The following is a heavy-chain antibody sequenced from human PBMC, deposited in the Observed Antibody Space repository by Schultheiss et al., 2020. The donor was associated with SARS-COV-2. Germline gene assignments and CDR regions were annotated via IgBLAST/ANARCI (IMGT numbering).Heavy chain of an antibody. V-gene: IGHV4-31*03. J-gene: IGHJ5*02. D-gene: IGHD2-15*01. CDR2: IYYSGST. CDR3: ARVKRAGYSVWFDP. Sequence: SETLSLTCTVSGGSISGGGDYWNWIRQHPGKGLEWIGYIYYSGSTYYNPSLKSRVTISVDTSKNQFSLKLSSVTAADTAVYYCARVKRAGYSVWFDPWGQGTLVTVSS. CDR1: GGSISGGGDY.